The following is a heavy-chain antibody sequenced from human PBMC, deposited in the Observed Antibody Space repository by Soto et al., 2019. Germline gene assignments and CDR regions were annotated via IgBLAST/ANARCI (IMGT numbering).Heavy chain of an antibody. CDR1: GFTFGSHA. V-gene: IGHV3-23*01. CDR2: IGASGASK. CDR3: LKKRIGGDY. D-gene: IGHD2-15*01. J-gene: IGHJ4*02. Sequence: GGSLRLSCAASGFTFGSHAMTWVRQAPGKGLEWVSGIGASGASKYYADSVRGRFTISRDNSNNTLYLLMNSLRADDTAIYYCLKKRIGGDYWGPGSRVTVSS.